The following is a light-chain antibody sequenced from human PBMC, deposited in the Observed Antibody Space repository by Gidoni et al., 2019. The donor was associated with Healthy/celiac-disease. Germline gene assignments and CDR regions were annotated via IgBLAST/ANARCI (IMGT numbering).Light chain of an antibody. CDR2: SNN. J-gene: IGLJ2*01. CDR1: RSNIGSNT. V-gene: IGLV1-44*01. Sequence: QSVLTQPPSASGTPGQRVTISCSGSRSNIGSNTVNWYQQLPGTAPKRLIYSNNQRPSGVPDRFSGSKSGTSASLAISGLQSEDEADYYCAAWDDSLNSVVFGGGTKLTVL. CDR3: AAWDDSLNSVV.